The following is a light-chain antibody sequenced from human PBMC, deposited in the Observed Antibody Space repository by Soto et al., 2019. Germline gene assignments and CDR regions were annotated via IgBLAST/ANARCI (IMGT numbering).Light chain of an antibody. Sequence: EIVLTQSPGTLSLSPGERGTLSCRAGQSVSSNYLAWYQQKPGQAPRRLIYGASSRATGIPDRFSGSGSGTDFTLTISRLEPEDFAVYYCHQYGSSPFTFGPGTKVDI. CDR2: GAS. J-gene: IGKJ3*01. V-gene: IGKV3-20*01. CDR1: QSVSSNY. CDR3: HQYGSSPFT.